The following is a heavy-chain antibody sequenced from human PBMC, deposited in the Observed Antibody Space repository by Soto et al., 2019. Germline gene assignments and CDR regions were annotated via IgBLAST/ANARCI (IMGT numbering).Heavy chain of an antibody. CDR3: ARGDREAAPLFDY. CDR2: INHSGST. CDR1: GGSFSGYY. Sequence: QSLTCAVYGGSFSGYYWSWIRQPPGKGLEWIGEINHSGSTNYNPSLKSRVTISVDTSKNQFSLKLSSVTAADTAVYYCARGDREAAPLFDYWGQGTLVTVSS. J-gene: IGHJ4*02. V-gene: IGHV4-34*01. D-gene: IGHD6-6*01.